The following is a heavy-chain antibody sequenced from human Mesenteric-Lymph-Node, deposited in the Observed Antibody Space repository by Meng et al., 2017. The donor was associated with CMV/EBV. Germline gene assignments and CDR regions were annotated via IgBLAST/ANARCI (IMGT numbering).Heavy chain of an antibody. D-gene: IGHD6-19*01. CDR2: VHYTGST. V-gene: IGHV4-39*01. CDR3: ARPFPSWQSPRLDPFGA. CDR1: GDYIISFYY. Sequence: LRLLARGPESGTPSATVSHPCRGSGDYIISFYYWGWIRQPPGRGLEWIGSVHYTGSTYYSPSLKSRVTVSVDTSKNQFSLRLASVTAADTAVYYCARPFPSWQSPRLDPFGAWGQGTLVTVSS. J-gene: IGHJ5*02.